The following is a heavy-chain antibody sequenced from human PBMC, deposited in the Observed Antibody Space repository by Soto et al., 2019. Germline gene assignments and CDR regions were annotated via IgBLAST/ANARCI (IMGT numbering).Heavy chain of an antibody. V-gene: IGHV3-33*01. Sequence: GGSLRLSCVASGFTFSSYGMHWVRQAPGKGLEWVALIWFDGSNKYYAASVKGRFTISRDNSKNAVFLQMDSLRVEDTAVYYCAREDIVTTTSGSTVGYWGQGTLVTVSS. CDR1: GFTFSSYG. CDR3: AREDIVTTTSGSTVGY. D-gene: IGHD5-12*01. J-gene: IGHJ4*02. CDR2: IWFDGSNK.